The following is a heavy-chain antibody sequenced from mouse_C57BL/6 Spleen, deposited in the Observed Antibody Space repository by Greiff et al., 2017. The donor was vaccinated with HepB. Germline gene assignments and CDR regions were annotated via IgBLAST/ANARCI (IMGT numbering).Heavy chain of an antibody. Sequence: EVKLVESGGGLVKPGGSLKLSCAASGFTFSSYAMSWVHQTPEKRLEWVATISDGGSYTYYPDNVKGRFTISRDNAKNNLYLQMSHLKSEDTAMYYCASLPYLSNRGFAYWGQGTLVTVSA. D-gene: IGHD4-1*01. V-gene: IGHV5-4*03. CDR1: GFTFSSYA. CDR3: ASLPYLSNRGFAY. CDR2: ISDGGSYT. J-gene: IGHJ3*01.